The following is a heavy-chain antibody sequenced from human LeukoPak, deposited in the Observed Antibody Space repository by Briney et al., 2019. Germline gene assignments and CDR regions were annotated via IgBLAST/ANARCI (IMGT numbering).Heavy chain of an antibody. Sequence: ASVKVSCKASGGTFSSYAISWVRQAPGQGPEWMGGIIPIFGTANYAQKFQGRVTITADKSTSTAYMELSSLRSEDTAVYYCAREGPRYCSGGSCYDYYMDVWGKGTTVTVS. J-gene: IGHJ6*03. CDR3: AREGPRYCSGGSCYDYYMDV. CDR1: GGTFSSYA. V-gene: IGHV1-69*06. D-gene: IGHD2-15*01. CDR2: IIPIFGTA.